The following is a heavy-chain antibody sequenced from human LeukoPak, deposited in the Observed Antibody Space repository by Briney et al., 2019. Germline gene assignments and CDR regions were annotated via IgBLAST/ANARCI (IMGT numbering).Heavy chain of an antibody. CDR2: IYYSGST. J-gene: IGHJ3*02. V-gene: IGHV4-59*01. Sequence: SETLSLTCTVSGGSISSYYWSWIRQPPGKGLEWIGYIYYSGSTNYNPSLKSRVTISVDTSKNQFSLKLSSVTAADTAVYYCARGEMATITIAFDIWGQGTMVTVSS. CDR1: GGSISSYY. D-gene: IGHD5-24*01. CDR3: ARGEMATITIAFDI.